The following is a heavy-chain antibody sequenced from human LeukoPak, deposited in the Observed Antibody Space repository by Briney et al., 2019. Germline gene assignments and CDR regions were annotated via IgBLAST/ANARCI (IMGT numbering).Heavy chain of an antibody. CDR1: GGSISSSSYY. J-gene: IGHJ3*02. CDR2: IYYSGST. Sequence: SETLSLTCTVSGGSISSSSYYWGWIRQPPGKGLEWIGSIYYSGSTYYNPSLKSRVAISVDTSKNQFSLKLSSVTAADTAVYYCARRPPSLFDAFDIWGQGTMVTVSS. V-gene: IGHV4-39*01. CDR3: ARRPPSLFDAFDI.